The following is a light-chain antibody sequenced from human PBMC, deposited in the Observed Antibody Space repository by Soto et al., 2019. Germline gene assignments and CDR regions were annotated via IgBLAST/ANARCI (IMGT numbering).Light chain of an antibody. CDR1: SSDVGGYNY. Sequence: QSVLTQPASVSGSPGQSITISCTGTSSDVGGYNYVSWYQQYPGKAPKLMIYDVNNRPSGVSNRFSGSKSGNTASLTISGLQAEDEADYYCSSYTSSSTTVFGGGTKLTVL. CDR2: DVN. J-gene: IGLJ2*01. V-gene: IGLV2-14*01. CDR3: SSYTSSSTTV.